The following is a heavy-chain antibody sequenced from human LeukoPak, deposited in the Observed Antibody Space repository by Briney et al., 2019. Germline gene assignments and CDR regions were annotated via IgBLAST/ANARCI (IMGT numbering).Heavy chain of an antibody. CDR2: VYYSGST. V-gene: IGHV4-59*01. J-gene: IGHJ4*02. CDR3: ARENLVSYYDILTGPLDY. Sequence: SETLSLTCTVSGGSISSYYWSWIRQPPGKGLEWIGYVYYSGSTNYNPSLKGRVTISVDTSKNQFSLKLSSVTAADTAVYYCARENLVSYYDILTGPLDYWGQGTLVTVSS. CDR1: GGSISSYY. D-gene: IGHD3-9*01.